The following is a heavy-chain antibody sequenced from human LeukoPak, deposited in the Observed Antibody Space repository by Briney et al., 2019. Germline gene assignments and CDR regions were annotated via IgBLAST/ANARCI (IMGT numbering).Heavy chain of an antibody. V-gene: IGHV3-23*01. D-gene: IGHD5-24*01. CDR1: GFTFTSYV. CDR3: AKGGSRDGFDP. CDR2: ITGSGYST. J-gene: IGHJ5*02. Sequence: GGSLRLSCAASGFTFTSYVMTRVRRAPGKGLEGVSTITGSGYSTYYADAVKGRFTISRDNSKNTLHLQMNCLIAEYTAVYYCAKGGSRDGFDPWGQGTLVTVSS.